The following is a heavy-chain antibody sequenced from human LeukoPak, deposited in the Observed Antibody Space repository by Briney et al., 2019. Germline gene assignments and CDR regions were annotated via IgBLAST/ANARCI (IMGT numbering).Heavy chain of an antibody. J-gene: IGHJ3*01. Sequence: SETLSLTCTVSGGSISSYYWSWIRQPPGKGLEWIGYIYYSGSTNYNPSLKSRVTISVDTSRNQFSLKLGSVTAADTAVYYCAADYGEPWGQGTMVTVSS. CDR2: IYYSGST. V-gene: IGHV4-59*08. D-gene: IGHD4-17*01. CDR1: GGSISSYY. CDR3: AADYGEP.